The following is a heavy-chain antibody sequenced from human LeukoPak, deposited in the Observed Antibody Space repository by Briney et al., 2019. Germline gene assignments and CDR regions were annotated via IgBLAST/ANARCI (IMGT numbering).Heavy chain of an antibody. CDR2: IYYSGST. D-gene: IGHD3-10*01. J-gene: IGHJ4*02. V-gene: IGHV4-39*01. CDR3: ARVTWFGELFLDY. Sequence: SETLSLTCTVSGGSISSSSYYWGWIRQPPGKGLEWIGSIYYSGSTYYNPSLKSRVTISVDTSKNQFSLKLSSVTAADTAVYYCARVTWFGELFLDYWGQGTLVTVSS. CDR1: GGSISSSSYY.